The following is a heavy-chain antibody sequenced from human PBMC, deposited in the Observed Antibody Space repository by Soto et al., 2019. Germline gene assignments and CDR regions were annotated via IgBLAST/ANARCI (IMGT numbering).Heavy chain of an antibody. J-gene: IGHJ6*02. V-gene: IGHV1-69*12. Sequence: QVQLVQSGAEVKKPGSSVKVSCKASGGTFSSYAISWVRQAPGQGLEWMGGIIPIFGTANYAQKFQGRVTITADESTSTAYMELSSLRSEDTAVYYCASSFRVPAAMRTYYYYYYGMDVWGQGTTVTVSS. CDR2: IIPIFGTA. CDR1: GGTFSSYA. D-gene: IGHD2-2*01. CDR3: ASSFRVPAAMRTYYYYYYGMDV.